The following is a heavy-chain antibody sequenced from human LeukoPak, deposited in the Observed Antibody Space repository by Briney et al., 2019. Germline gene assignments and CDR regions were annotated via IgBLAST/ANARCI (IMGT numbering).Heavy chain of an antibody. CDR1: GFTFSSYE. D-gene: IGHD4-23*01. Sequence: GGSLRLSCAASGFTFSSYEMNWVRQAPGKGLEWVSYISSGASTIYYADSVKGRFTISRDDAKNSLYLQLNSLRAEDTAVYYCARREGGKEDYWGQGTLVTVSS. J-gene: IGHJ4*02. V-gene: IGHV3-48*03. CDR2: ISSGASTI. CDR3: ARREGGKEDY.